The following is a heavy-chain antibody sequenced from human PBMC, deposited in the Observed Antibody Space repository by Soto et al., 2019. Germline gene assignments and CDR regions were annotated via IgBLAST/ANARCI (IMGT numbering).Heavy chain of an antibody. CDR1: GGSISSGNSY. CDR2: LFYSGTT. Sequence: QVQLQASGPGLVKPSQTLSLTCTVSGGSISSGNSYWSWIRQPPGKGLVWIGYLFYSGTTYYNPSLKSRVTISLDTSKNQFSLKLSSVTAGDTAVYYCARASPVVTDVWGQGTTVTVSS. CDR3: ARASPVVTDV. V-gene: IGHV4-30-4*01. D-gene: IGHD5-18*01. J-gene: IGHJ6*02.